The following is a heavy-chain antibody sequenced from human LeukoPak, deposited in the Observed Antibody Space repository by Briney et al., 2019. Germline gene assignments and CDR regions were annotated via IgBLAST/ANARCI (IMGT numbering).Heavy chain of an antibody. Sequence: GGSLRLSCAASGFTFTNAWVSWVRQAPGKGLEWVGRVKSKTSGGTVDYAAPVKVRFTISRDDSKNTLWLQMNSLKTEDTAVYYCTAGVGSSDHDYWGQGTLVTVSS. CDR1: GFTFTNAW. V-gene: IGHV3-15*01. CDR3: TAGVGSSDHDY. CDR2: VKSKTSGGTV. J-gene: IGHJ4*02. D-gene: IGHD1-26*01.